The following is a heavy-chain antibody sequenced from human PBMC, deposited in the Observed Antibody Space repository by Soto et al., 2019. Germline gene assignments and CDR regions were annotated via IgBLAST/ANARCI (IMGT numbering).Heavy chain of an antibody. Sequence: EVQLLESGGGLVQPGESLRLSCAASGFTFSSYARSWVRQAPGKGLEWVSVISGSDDSTYYADSVKGRFTISRDNSKNTLYLQMNSLRAEDTAVYYCAKRSSSSTVDYWGQGTLVTVSS. CDR1: GFTFSSYA. CDR3: AKRSSSSTVDY. V-gene: IGHV3-23*01. D-gene: IGHD6-6*01. J-gene: IGHJ4*02. CDR2: ISGSDDST.